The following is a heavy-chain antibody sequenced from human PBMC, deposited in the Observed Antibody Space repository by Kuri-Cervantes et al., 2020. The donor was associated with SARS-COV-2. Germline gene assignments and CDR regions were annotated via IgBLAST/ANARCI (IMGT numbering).Heavy chain of an antibody. CDR2: IFYTGIT. CDR1: GGSISSGSYY. D-gene: IGHD1-14*01. CDR3: ARDGRNFDP. V-gene: IGHV4-61*10. Sequence: SETLSLTCTVSGGSISSGSYYWSWIRQPAGKGLEWIGYIFYTGITYYNPSLKSRVTISLDTSKNQLSLKLSSVTAADTALYYCARDGRNFDPWGQGTLVTVSS. J-gene: IGHJ5*02.